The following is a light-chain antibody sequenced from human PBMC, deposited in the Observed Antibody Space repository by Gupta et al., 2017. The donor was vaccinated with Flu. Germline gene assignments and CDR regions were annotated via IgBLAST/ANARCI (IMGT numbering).Light chain of an antibody. CDR3: QQSGTSSFT. CDR1: QSVSSSY. V-gene: IGKV3-20*01. Sequence: GERATLSCSGSQSVSSSYLAWYQQKPGQAPRRLIYGASISPTDSADRFSGSLSGTDFTLTISRLEPVDVAVYYCQQSGTSSFTFGHGTLL. J-gene: IGKJ5*01. CDR2: GAS.